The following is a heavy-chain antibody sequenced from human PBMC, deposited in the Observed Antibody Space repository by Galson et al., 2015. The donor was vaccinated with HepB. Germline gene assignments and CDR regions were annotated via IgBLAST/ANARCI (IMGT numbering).Heavy chain of an antibody. CDR2: TYYRTKWYD. J-gene: IGHJ6*02. CDR1: GDSVLNNTGA. CDR3: ARMSTGISASYGMDV. Sequence: CAISGDSVLNNTGAWNWLRQSPSRGLEWLGRTYYRTKWYDDYAPFVKGRILIKPETSQNQFSLQLNSVTPEDTAVYYCARMSTGISASYGMDVWGQGTTVIVS. D-gene: IGHD3-10*01. V-gene: IGHV6-1*01.